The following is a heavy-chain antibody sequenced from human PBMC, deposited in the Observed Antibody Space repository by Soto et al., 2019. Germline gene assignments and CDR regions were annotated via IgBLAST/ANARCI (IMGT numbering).Heavy chain of an antibody. J-gene: IGHJ4*02. V-gene: IGHV1-69*13. CDR3: ARPEHDYGDYDEVFAY. D-gene: IGHD4-17*01. CDR1: GGTFSSYA. Sequence: ASVKVSCKGSGGTFSSYAISWVRQAPGQGLEWMGGIIPIFGTANYAQKFQGRVTITADESTSTAYMELSSLRSEDTAVYYCARPEHDYGDYDEVFAYWGQGTLVTVSS. CDR2: IIPIFGTA.